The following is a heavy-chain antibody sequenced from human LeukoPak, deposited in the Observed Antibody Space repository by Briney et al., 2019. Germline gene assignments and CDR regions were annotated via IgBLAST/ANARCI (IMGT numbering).Heavy chain of an antibody. V-gene: IGHV4-61*02. CDR1: GVSISSGSYY. CDR3: ARDSGLSGAVWVVAGTSITGNYFQH. CDR2: IYTSGST. J-gene: IGHJ1*01. D-gene: IGHD6-19*01. Sequence: SETLSLTCTVSGVSISSGSYYWSWIRQPAGKGLEWIGRIYTSGSTNYNPSLKSRVTISVDTSKNQFSLKLSSVTAADTAVYYCARDSGLSGAVWVVAGTSITGNYFQHWGQGTLVTVSS.